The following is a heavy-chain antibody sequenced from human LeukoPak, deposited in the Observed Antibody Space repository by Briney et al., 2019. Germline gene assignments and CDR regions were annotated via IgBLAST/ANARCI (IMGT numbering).Heavy chain of an antibody. CDR1: GGSLSKKY. CDR3: AKSHFWTGYPSDY. V-gene: IGHV4-59*01. CDR2: FYNGGST. D-gene: IGHD3/OR15-3a*01. Sequence: SGTPSLTRTVSGGSLSKKYWYWVRESPGEGLGRIGNFYNGGSTNYNPSLKSRVTISVDTSKNQFFLKLNSVTAADTAVYYCAKSHFWTGYPSDYWGQGILVTVSS. J-gene: IGHJ4*02.